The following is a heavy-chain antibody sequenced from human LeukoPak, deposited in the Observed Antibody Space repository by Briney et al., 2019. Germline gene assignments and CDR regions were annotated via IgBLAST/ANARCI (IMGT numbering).Heavy chain of an antibody. D-gene: IGHD2-2*01. Sequence: GASVKVSCKASEGTFSSYAISWVRQAPGQGLEWMGGIIPIFGTANYAQKFQGRVTITADESTSTAYMELSSLRSEDTAVYYCARDYRSLYCSSTSCYVDAFDIWGQGTMVTVSS. CDR3: ARDYRSLYCSSTSCYVDAFDI. V-gene: IGHV1-69*13. CDR1: EGTFSSYA. CDR2: IIPIFGTA. J-gene: IGHJ3*02.